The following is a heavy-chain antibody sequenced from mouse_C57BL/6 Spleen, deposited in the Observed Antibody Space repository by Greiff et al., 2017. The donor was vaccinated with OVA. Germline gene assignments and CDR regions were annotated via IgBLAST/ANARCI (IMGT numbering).Heavy chain of an antibody. CDR2: IWTGGGT. J-gene: IGHJ4*01. D-gene: IGHD1-1*01. CDR1: GFSLTSYA. CDR3: ARNLLRYLYAMDY. Sequence: VKLVESGPGLVAPSQSLSITCTVSGFSLTSYAISWVRQPPGKGLEWLGVIWTGGGTNYNSALKSRLSISKDNSKSQVFLKMNSLQTDDTARYYCARNLLRYLYAMDYWGQGTSVTVSS. V-gene: IGHV2-9-1*01.